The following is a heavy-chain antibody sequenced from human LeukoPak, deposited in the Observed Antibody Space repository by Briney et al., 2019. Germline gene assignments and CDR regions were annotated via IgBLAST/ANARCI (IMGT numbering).Heavy chain of an antibody. CDR3: AREDYGDSMFYGMVV. Sequence: SVKVSCKASGGTFSSYAISWVRQAPGQGLEWMGRIIPILGIANYAQKFQGRVTITADKSTSTAYMELSSLRSEDTAVYYCAREDYGDSMFYGMVVWGQGTTVTVSS. V-gene: IGHV1-69*04. J-gene: IGHJ6*02. CDR1: GGTFSSYA. D-gene: IGHD4-17*01. CDR2: IIPILGIA.